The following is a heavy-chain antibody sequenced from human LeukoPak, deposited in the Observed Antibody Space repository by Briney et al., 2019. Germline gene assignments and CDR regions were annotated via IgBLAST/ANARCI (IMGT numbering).Heavy chain of an antibody. D-gene: IGHD1-26*01. CDR2: IYYSGST. V-gene: IGHV4-59*08. CDR3: ARQGEYYED. J-gene: IGHJ4*02. CDR1: GGSISSYY. Sequence: SETLSLTCTVSGGSISSYYLSWIRQPPGKGLEWIGYIYYSGSTNYNPPLKSRVTMSVDTSKNQFFLKLSSVTDGDTAVYYCARQGEYYEDWGQGNLVTVSS.